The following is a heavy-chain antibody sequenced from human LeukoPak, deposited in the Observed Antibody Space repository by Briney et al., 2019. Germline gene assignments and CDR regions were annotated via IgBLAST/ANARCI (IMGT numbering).Heavy chain of an antibody. D-gene: IGHD1-26*01. J-gene: IGHJ4*02. V-gene: IGHV4-34*01. CDR3: ARGREFDY. CDR2: INHSGST. CDR1: GGSFSGYY. Sequence: SETLSLTCAIYGGSFSGYYWSWIRQPPGKGLEWIGEINHSGSTNYNPSLKSRVTISVDTSKNQFSLKLSSVTAADTAVYYCARGREFDYWGQGTLVTVSS.